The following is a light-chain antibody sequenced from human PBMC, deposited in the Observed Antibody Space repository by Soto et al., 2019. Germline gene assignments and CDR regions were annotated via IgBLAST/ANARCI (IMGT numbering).Light chain of an antibody. CDR2: VAS. J-gene: IGKJ4*01. V-gene: IGKV3-11*01. Sequence: EIVLTQSPATLSLSPGERATLSCRASQSVSSSLAWYQQKPGQAPRLLIYVASNRATGIPARFSGSGSGTDFTLTISSLGPEDFAVYYCQQRTNWLTFGGGTKVEIK. CDR1: QSVSSS. CDR3: QQRTNWLT.